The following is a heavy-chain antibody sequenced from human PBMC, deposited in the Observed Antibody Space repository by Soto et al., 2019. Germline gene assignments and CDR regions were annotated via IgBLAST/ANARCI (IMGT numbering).Heavy chain of an antibody. CDR1: GFTFSSYA. CDR3: AKDRNSLNSGSYFDY. V-gene: IGHV3-23*01. CDR2: ISGSGGST. D-gene: IGHD1-26*01. J-gene: IGHJ4*02. Sequence: GGSLRLSCAASGFTFSSYAMSWVRQAPGKGLEWVSAISGSGGSTYYADSVKGRFTISRDNSKNTLYLQMNSLRAEDTAVYSCAKDRNSLNSGSYFDYWGQGTLVTVSS.